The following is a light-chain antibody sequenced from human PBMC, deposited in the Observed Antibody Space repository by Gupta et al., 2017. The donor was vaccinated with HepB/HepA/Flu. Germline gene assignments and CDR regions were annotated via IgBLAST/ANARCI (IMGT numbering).Light chain of an antibody. CDR2: STN. J-gene: IGLJ3*02. V-gene: IGLV8-61*01. CDR3: VLYMGSGSWV. Sequence: SFSVSPGGTVTLTCGLSSGSVSTSYYPSWYQQTPGQAPRTLIYSTNTRSSGVPDRFSGSILGNKAALTITGAQADDEADYYCVLYMGSGSWVFGVGTKLTVL. CDR1: SGSVSTSYY.